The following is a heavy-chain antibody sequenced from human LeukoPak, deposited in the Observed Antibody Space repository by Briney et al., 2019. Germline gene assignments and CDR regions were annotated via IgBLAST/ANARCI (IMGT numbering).Heavy chain of an antibody. CDR2: ITGSGDYT. D-gene: IGHD2-21*01. J-gene: IGHJ4*02. Sequence: PGRSLRLSCAASGFSFGSHPMNWVRQAPGKGLEWVSGITGSGDYTYYIDSVQGRFTISRDTSKKMLFLQMNSVRAEDTAVYYCARGVMAARLYYFDYWGRGILVTVSS. CDR1: GFSFGSHP. V-gene: IGHV3-23*01. CDR3: ARGVMAARLYYFDY.